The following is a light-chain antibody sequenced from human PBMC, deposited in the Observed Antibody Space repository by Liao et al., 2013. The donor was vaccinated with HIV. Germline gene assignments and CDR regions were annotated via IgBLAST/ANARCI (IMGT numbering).Light chain of an antibody. V-gene: IGLV3-21*01. CDR3: QVWDSSTAFYV. Sequence: SYELTQPPSVSVAPGKTASITCGGNNIGSKSVHWYQQKPGQAPVLVMYHGIDRPSGISKRFSGSNTENTATLTISRAEAGDEADYYCQVWDSSTAFYVFGTGTKVTVL. J-gene: IGLJ1*01. CDR2: HGI. CDR1: NIGSKS.